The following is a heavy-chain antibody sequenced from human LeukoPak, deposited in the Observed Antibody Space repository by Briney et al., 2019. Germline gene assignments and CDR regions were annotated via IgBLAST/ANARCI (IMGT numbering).Heavy chain of an antibody. V-gene: IGHV3-43*02. CDR2: ISGDGGST. J-gene: IGHJ4*02. Sequence: GGSLRLSCAASGFTFDDYAMHWVRQAAGKGLEWVSLISGDGGSTYYADSVKGRFTISRDNSKNSLYLQMNSLRTEDTALYYCAKNSAPSGVAVAGFDYWGQGTLVTVSS. CDR1: GFTFDDYA. D-gene: IGHD6-19*01. CDR3: AKNSAPSGVAVAGFDY.